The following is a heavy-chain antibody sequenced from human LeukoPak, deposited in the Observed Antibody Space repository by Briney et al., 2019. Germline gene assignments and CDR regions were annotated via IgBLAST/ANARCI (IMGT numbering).Heavy chain of an antibody. D-gene: IGHD3-22*01. J-gene: IGHJ4*02. CDR2: MYSGGAT. Sequence: GGSLRLSCAASGFTVSSSYMSRVRQAPGKGLEWVSVMYSGGATYYANSVKGRFTISRDYSKNTLNLQMNNLGTEDTAVYFCARSVHDTSGYAYWGQGTLVTVSS. V-gene: IGHV3-66*02. CDR3: ARSVHDTSGYAY. CDR1: GFTVSSSY.